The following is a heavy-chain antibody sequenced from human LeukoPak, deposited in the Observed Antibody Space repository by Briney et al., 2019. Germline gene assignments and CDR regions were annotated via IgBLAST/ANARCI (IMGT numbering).Heavy chain of an antibody. CDR3: AKDRDIVVVPAAISY. V-gene: IGHV3-23*01. CDR1: GFTFSSYA. CDR2: ISGSGGST. D-gene: IGHD2-2*02. Sequence: GGSLRLSCAASGFTFSSYAMSWVRQAPGKGLEWVSAISGSGGSTYYADSVKGRFTISRDNSKNTLCLQMNSLRAEDTAIYYCAKDRDIVVVPAAISYWGQGTLVTVSS. J-gene: IGHJ4*02.